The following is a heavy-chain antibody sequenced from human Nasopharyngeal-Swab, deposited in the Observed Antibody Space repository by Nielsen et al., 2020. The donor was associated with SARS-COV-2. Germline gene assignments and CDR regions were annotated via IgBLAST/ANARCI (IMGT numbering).Heavy chain of an antibody. Sequence: SETLSLTCTVSGGSISSYYWSWIRQPPGKGLGWIGYIYYSGSTNYNPSLKSRVTISVDTSKNQFSLKLSSVTAADTAVYYCAREGRITMVRGVITKTNWFDPWGQGTLVTVSS. CDR1: GGSISSYY. V-gene: IGHV4-59*01. CDR2: IYYSGST. CDR3: AREGRITMVRGVITKTNWFDP. J-gene: IGHJ5*02. D-gene: IGHD3-10*01.